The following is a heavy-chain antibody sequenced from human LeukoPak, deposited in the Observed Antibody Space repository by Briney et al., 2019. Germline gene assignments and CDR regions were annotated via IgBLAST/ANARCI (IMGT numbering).Heavy chain of an antibody. CDR1: GFTFSGSA. CDR3: TRDSGTYNWFDP. V-gene: IGHV3-73*01. Sequence: GGSLRLSCAASGFTFSGSAIHWVRQSSGKGLEGVGQIDKKDKGYATATAYAASVKGRFTISRDDSINTAYLQMKSLKTEDTALYYCTRDSGTYNWFDPWGQGTLVTVSS. J-gene: IGHJ5*02. D-gene: IGHD1-26*01. CDR2: IDKKDKGYATAT.